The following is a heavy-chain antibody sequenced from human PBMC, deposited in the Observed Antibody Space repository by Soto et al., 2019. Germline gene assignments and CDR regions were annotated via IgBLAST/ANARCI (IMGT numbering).Heavy chain of an antibody. Sequence: SETLSLTCTVSGGSISSYYWSWIRQPPGKGLEWIGYIYYSGSTNYNPSLKSRVTISVDTSKNQFSLKLSSVTAADTAVYYCAGDSGYELFDYWGQGTLVTVSS. CDR1: GGSISSYY. J-gene: IGHJ4*02. D-gene: IGHD5-12*01. CDR3: AGDSGYELFDY. V-gene: IGHV4-59*08. CDR2: IYYSGST.